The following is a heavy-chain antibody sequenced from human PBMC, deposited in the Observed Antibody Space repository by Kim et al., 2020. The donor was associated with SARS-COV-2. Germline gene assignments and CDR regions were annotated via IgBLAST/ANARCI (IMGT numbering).Heavy chain of an antibody. Sequence: GGSLRLSCAASGFTFSSYSMNWVRQAPGKGLEWVSSISSSSSYIYYADSVKGRFTISRDNAKNSLYLQMNSLRAEDTAVYYCATLEVEMATIFYYGMDVWGQGTTVTVSS. J-gene: IGHJ6*02. V-gene: IGHV3-21*01. CDR1: GFTFSSYS. D-gene: IGHD5-12*01. CDR3: ATLEVEMATIFYYGMDV. CDR2: ISSSSSYI.